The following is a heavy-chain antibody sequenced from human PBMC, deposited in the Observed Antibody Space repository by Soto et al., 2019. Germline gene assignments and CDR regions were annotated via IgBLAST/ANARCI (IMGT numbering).Heavy chain of an antibody. V-gene: IGHV4-61*03. CDR2: IYNSGST. CDR3: ARESDSGSYYFDY. Sequence: SETLSLTGTVSGGSVSSGSYYWSWIRQPPGKGLVWIGYIYNSGSTNYNRSLKSRVTISVDTSKNHFSLRMSSVTAADTAVYHCARESDSGSYYFDYWGRGTLVTVSS. D-gene: IGHD3-10*01. CDR1: GGSVSSGSYY. J-gene: IGHJ4*02.